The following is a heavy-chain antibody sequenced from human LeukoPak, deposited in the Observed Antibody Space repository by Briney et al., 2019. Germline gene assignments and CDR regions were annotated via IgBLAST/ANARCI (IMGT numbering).Heavy chain of an antibody. D-gene: IGHD4-17*01. CDR3: ARGGYGWYFDL. V-gene: IGHV4-59*01. CDR1: GGSISSYY. CDR2: IYYSGST. Sequence: SVTLSLTCTVSGGSISSYYWSWIRQPPGKGLEWIGYIYYSGSTNYNPSLKSRVTISVDTSKNQFSLKLSSVTAADTAVYYCARGGYGWYFDLWGRGTLVTVSS. J-gene: IGHJ2*01.